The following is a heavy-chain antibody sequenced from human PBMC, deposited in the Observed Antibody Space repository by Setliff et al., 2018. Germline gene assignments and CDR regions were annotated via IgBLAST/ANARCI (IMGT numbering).Heavy chain of an antibody. J-gene: IGHJ4*02. CDR3: ARTGTYRYFDY. Sequence: KASETLSLTCTFSGGSTGVSEYYWGWVRQSPGKGLEWIGSAYAGGGTYYNASLASRLTISVDTAKNQFSLKLTSVTAADTAVYYCARTGTYRYFDYWGQGTRVTVSS. V-gene: IGHV4-39*01. D-gene: IGHD1-1*01. CDR1: GGSTGVSEYY. CDR2: AYAGGGT.